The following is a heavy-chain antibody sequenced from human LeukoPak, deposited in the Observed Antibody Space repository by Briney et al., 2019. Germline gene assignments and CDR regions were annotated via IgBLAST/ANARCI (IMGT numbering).Heavy chain of an antibody. V-gene: IGHV1-2*02. Sequence: ASVKVSCKASGYSFTGHYMHWVRQAPGQGLEWMGWINPKSGGTNYAQKFQGRVTMTRDTSISTAYMELSRLRSDDTAVYYCARGRVPYDCSGGSCSGLDYWGQGTLVTVSS. CDR3: ARGRVPYDCSGGSCSGLDY. D-gene: IGHD2-15*01. CDR1: GYSFTGHY. CDR2: INPKSGGT. J-gene: IGHJ4*02.